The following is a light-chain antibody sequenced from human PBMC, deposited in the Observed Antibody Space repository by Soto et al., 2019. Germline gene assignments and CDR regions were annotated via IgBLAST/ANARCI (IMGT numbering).Light chain of an antibody. Sequence: LTQPASVSGSPGQSITISCTGTSSDIGGYNYVSWYQQHPGKVPKLIIFEVSTRPSGVSNRFSGSKSGNTASLTISGLQADDEADYYCSSFTTSTTLYVFGTGTKVTVL. CDR2: EVS. V-gene: IGLV2-14*01. J-gene: IGLJ1*01. CDR1: SSDIGGYNY. CDR3: SSFTTSTTLYV.